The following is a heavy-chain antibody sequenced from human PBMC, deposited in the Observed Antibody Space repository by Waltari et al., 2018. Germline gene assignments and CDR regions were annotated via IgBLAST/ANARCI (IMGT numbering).Heavy chain of an antibody. D-gene: IGHD2-21*01. CDR2: IYSGGST. CDR1: EFTVSSNY. V-gene: IGHV3-53*01. CDR3: ARMAIRDAFDI. J-gene: IGHJ3*02. Sequence: EVQLVESGGGLIQPGGSLRLSCAASEFTVSSNYMSWVRQAPGKGVEWVSVIYSGGSTYYAESVKGRFTISRDNSKNTLHMQMNSLRAEDTAVYYCARMAIRDAFDIWGQGTMVTVSS.